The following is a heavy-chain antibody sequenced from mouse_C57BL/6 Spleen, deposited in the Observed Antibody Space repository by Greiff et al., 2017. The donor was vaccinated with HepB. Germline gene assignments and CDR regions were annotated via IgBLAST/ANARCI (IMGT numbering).Heavy chain of an antibody. CDR1: GYAFSSYW. V-gene: IGHV1-80*01. CDR2: IYPGDGDT. D-gene: IGHD1-1*01. CDR3: ARSYYGSIGYYAMDY. J-gene: IGHJ4*01. Sequence: VQLQQSGAELVKPGASVKISCKASGYAFSSYWMNWVKQRPGKGLEWIGQIYPGDGDTNYNGKFKGKATLTADKSSSTAYMQLSSLTSEDSAVYFCARSYYGSIGYYAMDYWGQGTSVTVSS.